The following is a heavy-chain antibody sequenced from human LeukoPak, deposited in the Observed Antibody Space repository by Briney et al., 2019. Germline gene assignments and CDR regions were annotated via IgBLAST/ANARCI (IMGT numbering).Heavy chain of an antibody. Sequence: SETLSLTCTVSGGSISSSSYYWGWIRQPAGKGLEWIGRIYTSGSTSYSPSLKSRVTISLDTSKNQFSLRLSSVTAADTAVYYCARGGELLNYLGQGTLVTVSS. V-gene: IGHV4-61*02. CDR1: GGSISSSSYY. D-gene: IGHD1-7*01. CDR2: IYTSGST. J-gene: IGHJ4*02. CDR3: ARGGELLNY.